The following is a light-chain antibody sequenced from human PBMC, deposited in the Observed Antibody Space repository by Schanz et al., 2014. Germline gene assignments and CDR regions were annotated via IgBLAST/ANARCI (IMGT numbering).Light chain of an antibody. Sequence: QSALTQPASVSASLGQSITISCTGSSSDVGSSKYVSWYQQFPGKAPKPLIYEVSVRLSGVSSRFSGSKSGNTASLTISGLQAEDEADYYCSSYTSSSNWVFGGGTKLTVL. J-gene: IGLJ3*02. V-gene: IGLV2-14*03. CDR3: SSYTSSSNWV. CDR2: EVS. CDR1: SSDVGSSKY.